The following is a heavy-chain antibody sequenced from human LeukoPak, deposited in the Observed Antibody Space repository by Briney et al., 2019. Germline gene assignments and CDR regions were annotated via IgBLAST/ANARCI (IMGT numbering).Heavy chain of an antibody. J-gene: IGHJ4*02. CDR1: GFTVRNNY. Sequence: GGSLRLSCAASGFTVRNNYMSWVRQAPGKGLEWVSLIYSGGSTYYADSVKGRFTISRDNSNNTVYLQMNSLRAEDTAVYYCAKDRSDGGFDYWGQGTLVTVSS. CDR3: AKDRSDGGFDY. CDR2: IYSGGST. V-gene: IGHV3-66*01.